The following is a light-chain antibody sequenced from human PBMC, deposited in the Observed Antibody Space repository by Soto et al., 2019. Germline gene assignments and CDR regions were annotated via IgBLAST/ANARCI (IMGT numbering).Light chain of an antibody. V-gene: IGLV1-44*01. J-gene: IGLJ2*01. CDR1: NSNIGSNA. CDR2: GND. Sequence: QSVLTQPPSAFGTPGQRVTISCSGSNSNIGSNAVNWYQQLPGTAPKLLIHGNDQRPSGVPDRLSGSKSGTSASLAISGLQSEDEADYYCAAWDDRLNAPVFGGGTKLTVL. CDR3: AAWDDRLNAPV.